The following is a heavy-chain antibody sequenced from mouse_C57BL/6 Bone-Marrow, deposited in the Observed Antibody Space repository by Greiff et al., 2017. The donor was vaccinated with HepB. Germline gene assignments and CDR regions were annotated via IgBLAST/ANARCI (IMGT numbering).Heavy chain of an antibody. J-gene: IGHJ3*01. CDR2: INPNNGGT. V-gene: IGHV1-18*01. CDR1: GYTFTDYN. CDR3: AREASIYDGYYLAWFAY. D-gene: IGHD2-3*01. Sequence: EVQLQQSGPELVKPGASVKIPCKASGYTFTDYNMDWVKQSHGKSLEWIGDINPNNGGTIYNQKFKGKATLTVDKSSSTADMELRSLTSEDTAVYYCAREASIYDGYYLAWFAYWGQGTLVTVSA.